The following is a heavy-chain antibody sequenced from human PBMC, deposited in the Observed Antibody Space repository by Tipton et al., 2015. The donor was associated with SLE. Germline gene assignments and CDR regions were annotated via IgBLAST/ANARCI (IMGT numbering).Heavy chain of an antibody. CDR3: AGAKYYYDSSGYYLSIDAFDI. CDR1: GYSFTSYW. D-gene: IGHD3-22*01. V-gene: IGHV5-51*03. Sequence: QLLQSGAEVKKPGESLKISCKGSGYSFTSYWIGWVRQMPGKGLEWMGIIYPGDSDTRYSPSFQGQVTISADKSISTAYLQWSSLKASDTAVYYCAGAKYYYDSSGYYLSIDAFDIWGQGTMVTVSS. CDR2: IYPGDSDT. J-gene: IGHJ3*02.